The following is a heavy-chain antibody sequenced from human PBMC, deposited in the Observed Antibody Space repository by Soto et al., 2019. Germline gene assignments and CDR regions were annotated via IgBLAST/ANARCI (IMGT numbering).Heavy chain of an antibody. Sequence: ESGPTLVNPTETLTLTCTVSGLSLTNGRLGVSWIRQPPGKALEWLAHIFSNGDKSYSTSLKSRLTISKDISRSQVVLTMTNMDPVDSATYYCALIKDCSRTDCYLASFDPWGQGTLVTVSS. D-gene: IGHD2-2*01. V-gene: IGHV2-26*01. CDR3: ALIKDCSRTDCYLASFDP. J-gene: IGHJ5*02. CDR1: GLSLTNGRLG. CDR2: IFSNGDK.